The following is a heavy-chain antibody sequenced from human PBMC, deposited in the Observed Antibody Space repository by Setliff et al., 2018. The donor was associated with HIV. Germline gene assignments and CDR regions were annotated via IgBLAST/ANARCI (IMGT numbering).Heavy chain of an antibody. V-gene: IGHV1-46*01. CDR2: INPSGGST. CDR1: GYAFTNYY. Sequence: ASVKVSCKASGYAFTNYYLHWVRQAPGQGLAWMGIINPSGGSTIYAQKLQGRVTMTRDTSTNTVYMELSSLRSEDTAVYYCALPYCGGGNCWSSASLPPAGWFDPWGQGTLVTVSS. J-gene: IGHJ5*02. D-gene: IGHD2-15*01. CDR3: ALPYCGGGNCWSSASLPPAGWFDP.